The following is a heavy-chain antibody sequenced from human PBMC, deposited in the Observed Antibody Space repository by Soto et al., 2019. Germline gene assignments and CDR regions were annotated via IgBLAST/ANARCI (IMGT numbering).Heavy chain of an antibody. Sequence: SETLSLTCTVSGGSISSGGYYWSWIRQHPGKGLEWIGYIYYSGSTYYNPSLKSRVTISVDTSKNQFSLKLSSVTAADTAVYYCASTIVVVPAAIDYYYYYYMDVWGKGTTVTVSS. CDR3: ASTIVVVPAAIDYYYYYYMDV. CDR1: GGSISSGGYY. J-gene: IGHJ6*03. CDR2: IYYSGST. V-gene: IGHV4-31*03. D-gene: IGHD2-2*01.